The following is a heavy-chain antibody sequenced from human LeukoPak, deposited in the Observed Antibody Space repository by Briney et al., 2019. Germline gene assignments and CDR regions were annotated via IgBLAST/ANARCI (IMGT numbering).Heavy chain of an antibody. CDR3: ANGGAFDYFDY. Sequence: GWSLRLSCAASGFTFSIYAMIWVRQAPGKGLEWVSGITGNGGTTYYADSVKGRFTVSRDNSKNTLYLQMNSLRAEDTAVYYCANGGAFDYFDYWGHGTLVTVSS. CDR1: GFTFSIYA. CDR2: ITGNGGTT. V-gene: IGHV3-23*01. D-gene: IGHD3-16*01. J-gene: IGHJ4*01.